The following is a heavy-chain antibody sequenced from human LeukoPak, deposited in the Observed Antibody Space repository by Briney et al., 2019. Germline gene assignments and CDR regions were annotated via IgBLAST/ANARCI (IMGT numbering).Heavy chain of an antibody. J-gene: IGHJ1*01. CDR2: IYYSGST. CDR3: ARVGWFGELLPFQH. Sequence: SETLSLTCTVSGGSISSSSYYWGWIRQPPGKGLEWIGSIYYSGSTYYNPSLKSRVTISVDTSKNQFSLKLSSVAAADTAVYYCARVGWFGELLPFQHWGQGTLVTVSS. CDR1: GGSISSSSYY. V-gene: IGHV4-39*01. D-gene: IGHD3-10*01.